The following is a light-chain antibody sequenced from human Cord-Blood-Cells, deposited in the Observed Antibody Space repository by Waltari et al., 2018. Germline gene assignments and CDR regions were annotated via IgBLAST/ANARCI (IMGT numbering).Light chain of an antibody. Sequence: EIVMTQSTATLSVSPGERATLSCRASESVSSNLAWYQQKPGQAPRLLLYGASTRATGIPARFSGSGSGTEFTLTISSLQSEDFAVYYCQQYNNWPPMYTFGQGTKLEIK. CDR2: GAS. CDR3: QQYNNWPPMYT. J-gene: IGKJ2*01. V-gene: IGKV3-15*01. CDR1: ESVSSN.